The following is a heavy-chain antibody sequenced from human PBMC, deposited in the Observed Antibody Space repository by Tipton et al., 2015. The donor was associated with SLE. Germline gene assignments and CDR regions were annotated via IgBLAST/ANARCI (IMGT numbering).Heavy chain of an antibody. CDR1: GFTVSSNY. D-gene: IGHD1-26*01. V-gene: IGHV3-74*01. J-gene: IGHJ4*02. Sequence: SLRLSCAASGFTVSSNYMSWVRQAPGKGLVWVSRINSDGSSTSYADSVKGRFTISRDNAKNTLYLQMNSLRAEDTAVYYCADSSGSYSPFDYWGQGTLVTVSS. CDR3: ADSSGSYSPFDY. CDR2: INSDGSST.